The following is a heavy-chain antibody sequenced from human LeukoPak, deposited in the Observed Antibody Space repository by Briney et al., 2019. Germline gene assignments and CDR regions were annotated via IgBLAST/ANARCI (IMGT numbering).Heavy chain of an antibody. Sequence: GESLKISCKGSGYSFTSYWIGWVRQMPGKGLEWIGSIYPCDSDTRYSPSFKGQVTISADNSISTAYLQWSSLKASDTAMYYCAVSTYYYGSGSYYHDAFDIWGQGTMVTVSS. CDR3: AVSTYYYGSGSYYHDAFDI. CDR2: IYPCDSDT. D-gene: IGHD3-10*01. CDR1: GYSFTSYW. V-gene: IGHV5-51*01. J-gene: IGHJ3*02.